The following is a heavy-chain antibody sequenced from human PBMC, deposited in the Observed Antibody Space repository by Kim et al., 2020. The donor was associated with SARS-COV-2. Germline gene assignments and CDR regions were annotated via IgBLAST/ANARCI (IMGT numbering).Heavy chain of an antibody. CDR1: GFTFSSYS. CDR3: ARDDYGDPIVAYDY. CDR2: ISSSSSTI. J-gene: IGHJ4*02. D-gene: IGHD4-17*01. V-gene: IGHV3-48*04. Sequence: GGSLRLSCAASGFTFSSYSMNWVRQAPGKGLEWVSYISSSSSTIYYADSVKGRFTISRDNAKNSLYLQMNSLRAEDTAVYYCARDDYGDPIVAYDYWGQGTLVTVSS.